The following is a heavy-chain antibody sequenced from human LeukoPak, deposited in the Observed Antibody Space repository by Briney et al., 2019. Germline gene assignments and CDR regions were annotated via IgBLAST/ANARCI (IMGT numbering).Heavy chain of an antibody. CDR2: INPSGGST. Sequence: ASVKVSCKASGGTFSSYAISWVRQAPGQGLEWMGIINPSGGSTSYAQKFQGRVTMTRDTSTSTVYMELSSLRSEDTAVYYCARCMYSSSSYYFDYWGQGTLVTVSS. CDR3: ARCMYSSSSYYFDY. CDR1: GGTFSSYA. J-gene: IGHJ4*02. D-gene: IGHD6-13*01. V-gene: IGHV1-46*01.